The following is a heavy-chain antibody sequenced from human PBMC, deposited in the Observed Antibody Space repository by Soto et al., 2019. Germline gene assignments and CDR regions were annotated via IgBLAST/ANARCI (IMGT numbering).Heavy chain of an antibody. V-gene: IGHV3-23*01. CDR2: ISGSGSTI. D-gene: IGHD3-22*01. Sequence: GGSLRLSCGASGFTFISCAVSWVRQAPGKGPEWISSISGSGSTIYYADSVKGRFTISRDNSKNTLYLQMSSLRAEDTAVYYCAKVFYYYDSSGYYYFDYWGQGTLVTVSS. CDR1: GFTFISCA. CDR3: AKVFYYYDSSGYYYFDY. J-gene: IGHJ4*02.